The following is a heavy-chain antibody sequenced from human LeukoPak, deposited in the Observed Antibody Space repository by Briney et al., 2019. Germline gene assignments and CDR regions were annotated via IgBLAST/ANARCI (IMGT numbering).Heavy chain of an antibody. D-gene: IGHD1-26*01. CDR2: INAGNGNT. V-gene: IGHV1-3*01. J-gene: IGHJ6*02. CDR3: AREEGGDYYYYGMDV. CDR1: GYTFTSYA. Sequence: ASVKVSCKASGYTFTSYAMHWVRQAPGQRLEWMGWINAGNGNTKYSQKFQGRVTITRDTSARTAYMELSSMRSEDTAVYYCAREEGGDYYYYGMDVWGQGTTVTVSS.